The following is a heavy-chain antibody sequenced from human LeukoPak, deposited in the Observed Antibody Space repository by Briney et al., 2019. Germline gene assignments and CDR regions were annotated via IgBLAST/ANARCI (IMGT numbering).Heavy chain of an antibody. J-gene: IGHJ4*02. Sequence: GGSLRLSCAASGFTFSSYSMNWVRQAPGKGLEWVSSIRSGSTYINYADSVKGRFTISRDDAKKSLYLQMNSLRAEDTAVYYCARDGIFDYWGQGTLVTVSS. CDR2: IRSGSTYI. CDR3: ARDGIFDY. V-gene: IGHV3-21*01. CDR1: GFTFSSYS.